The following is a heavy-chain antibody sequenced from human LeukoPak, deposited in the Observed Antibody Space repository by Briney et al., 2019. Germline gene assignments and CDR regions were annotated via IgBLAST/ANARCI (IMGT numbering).Heavy chain of an antibody. CDR2: IRSKAYGGTT. J-gene: IGHJ4*02. Sequence: PGGSLRLSYTASGFTFGDYAMSWVRQAPGKGLEWVGFIRSKAYGGTTEYAASVKGRFTISRDDSKSIAYLQMNSLKTEDTAVYYCTSYGDYFDYWGQGTLVTVSS. CDR1: GFTFGDYA. D-gene: IGHD4-17*01. CDR3: TSYGDYFDY. V-gene: IGHV3-49*04.